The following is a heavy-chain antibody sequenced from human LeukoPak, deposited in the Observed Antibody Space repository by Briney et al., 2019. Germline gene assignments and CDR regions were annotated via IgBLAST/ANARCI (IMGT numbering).Heavy chain of an antibody. J-gene: IGHJ4*02. V-gene: IGHV3-21*04. CDR3: AREEQWPSPLHNPFDY. CDR2: ISSSSSYI. CDR1: GFTFSSYS. D-gene: IGHD6-19*01. Sequence: PGGSLRLSCAASGFTFSSYSMNWVRQAPGKGLEWVSSISSSSSYIYYADSVKGRFTISRDNSKNTMYLQMNSLRVEDTAVYYCAREEQWPSPLHNPFDYWGQGTLVTVSS.